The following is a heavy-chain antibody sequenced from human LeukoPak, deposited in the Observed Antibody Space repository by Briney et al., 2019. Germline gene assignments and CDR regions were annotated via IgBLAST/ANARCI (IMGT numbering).Heavy chain of an antibody. CDR1: GFTFSIYG. CDR2: ISYDGNNK. J-gene: IGHJ4*02. CDR3: AKFGKAVAAADY. Sequence: GGSLRLSCAASGFTFSIYGMHWVRQAPGKGLEWVAVISYDGNNKYYADSVKGRFTISRDNSKNTLYLQMNSLRAEDTAVYYCAKFGKAVAAADYWGQGTLVTVSS. D-gene: IGHD6-19*01. V-gene: IGHV3-30*18.